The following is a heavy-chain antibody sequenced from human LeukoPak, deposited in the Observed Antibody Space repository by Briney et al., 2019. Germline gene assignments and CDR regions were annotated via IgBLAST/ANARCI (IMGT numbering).Heavy chain of an antibody. J-gene: IGHJ4*02. V-gene: IGHV4-59*01. CDR2: IYYSGST. Sequence: SETLSLTCTVSGGSISSYYWSWLRQPPGKGLEWIGYIYYSGSTNYNPSLKRRVTISVDTSKNQFSLKLSSVTAADTAVYYCARDGPRPYYFDYWGQGTLVTVSS. CDR1: GGSISSYY. CDR3: ARDGPRPYYFDY.